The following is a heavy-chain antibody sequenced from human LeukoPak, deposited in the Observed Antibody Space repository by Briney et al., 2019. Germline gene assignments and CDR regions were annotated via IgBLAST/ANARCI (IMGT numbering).Heavy chain of an antibody. CDR2: INHSGST. CDR1: GGSFSAYY. Sequence: SETLSLTCAVYGGSFSAYYCHWFRQPPGKGLEWIGEINHSGSTKYNPFFKSRVTISLDTSNNQFSLKLGSVTAADTAVYYCARWETVTSSDYWGQGTLVTVSS. J-gene: IGHJ4*02. V-gene: IGHV4-34*01. D-gene: IGHD4-17*01. CDR3: ARWETVTSSDY.